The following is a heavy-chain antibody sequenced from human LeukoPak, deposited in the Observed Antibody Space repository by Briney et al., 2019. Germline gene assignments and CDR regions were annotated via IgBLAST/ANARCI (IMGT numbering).Heavy chain of an antibody. J-gene: IGHJ4*02. V-gene: IGHV3-21*01. CDR1: GFTFSSYS. CDR2: ISSTSSYT. CDR3: ARGESSGWYGDFDY. Sequence: GSLRLSCAASGFTFSSYSMNWVRQAPGKGLEWVSSISSTSSYTFFAASVKGRFTISRDNGKKSLYLQMNSLRAEDTAVYYCARGESSGWYGDFDYWGQGTLVTVSS. D-gene: IGHD6-19*01.